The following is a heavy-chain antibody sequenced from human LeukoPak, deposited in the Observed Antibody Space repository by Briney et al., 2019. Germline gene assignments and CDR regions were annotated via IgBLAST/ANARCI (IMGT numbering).Heavy chain of an antibody. J-gene: IGHJ6*03. CDR3: ALNAYRSSNSCWGNYYYYYMDF. CDR2: FDPEDGET. CDR1: GYTLTELS. D-gene: IGHD2-2*01. V-gene: IGHV1-24*01. Sequence: GASVKVSCKVSGYTLTELSMHWVRQAPGKGLEWMGGFDPEDGETIYAQKFQGRVTLTEDTSTDTAYMELSSLSSADTAMYYCALNAYRSSNSCWGNYYYYYMDFWGKGTTVTVSS.